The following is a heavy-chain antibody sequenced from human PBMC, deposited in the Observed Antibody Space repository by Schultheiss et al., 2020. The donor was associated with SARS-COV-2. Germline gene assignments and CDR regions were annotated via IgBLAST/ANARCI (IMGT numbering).Heavy chain of an antibody. V-gene: IGHV3-73*01. CDR1: GFTFSASA. D-gene: IGHD2-15*01. CDR2: IRSKDKGYAA. Sequence: GSLRLSCAASGFTFSASAMHWVRQASGKGLEWIGRIRSKDKGYAAAYGSSVKGRFSISRDDSKNTAYLEMNSLRAEDTAVYYCARARVVVAPNDAFDIWGQGTMVTVSS. J-gene: IGHJ3*02. CDR3: ARARVVVAPNDAFDI.